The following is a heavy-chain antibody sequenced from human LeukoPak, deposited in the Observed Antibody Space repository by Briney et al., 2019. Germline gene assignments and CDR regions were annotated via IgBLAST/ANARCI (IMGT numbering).Heavy chain of an antibody. J-gene: IGHJ4*02. CDR2: IKQDGSEK. Sequence: GGSLRLSCAASGFTFSSYWMSWVRQAPGKGLEWVANIKQDGSEKYYVDSVKGRFTISRDNAKNSLYLQMNSLRAEDTAVYYCARDGLVTMVRGVINYWGQGTLVTVSS. V-gene: IGHV3-7*01. CDR3: ARDGLVTMVRGVINY. CDR1: GFTFSSYW. D-gene: IGHD3-10*01.